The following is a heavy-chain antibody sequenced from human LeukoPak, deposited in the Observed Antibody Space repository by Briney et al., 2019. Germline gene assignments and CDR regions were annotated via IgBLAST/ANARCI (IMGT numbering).Heavy chain of an antibody. J-gene: IGHJ4*02. CDR3: ARVSYCSGGSCYDFDY. V-gene: IGHV3-7*01. D-gene: IGHD2-15*01. Sequence: GGSLRLSCAASGFTFSSYWMSWVRQVPGKGLEWVANIKQDGSEKYYVDSVKGRFTISRDNAKNSLYLQMNSLRAEDTAVYYRARVSYCSGGSCYDFDYWGQGTLVTVSS. CDR2: IKQDGSEK. CDR1: GFTFSSYW.